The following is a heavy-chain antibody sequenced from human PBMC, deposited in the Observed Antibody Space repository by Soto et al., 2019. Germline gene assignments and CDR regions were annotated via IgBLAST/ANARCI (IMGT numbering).Heavy chain of an antibody. D-gene: IGHD6-19*01. CDR3: ARLYSSGWYVDY. Sequence: SETLSLTCTVSGGSISSGDYYWSWIRQPPGKGLEWIGYIYYSGSTYYNPSLKSRVTISVDTSKNQFSLKLSSVTAADTAVYYCARLYSSGWYVDYWCQGTLVTVSS. CDR2: IYYSGST. V-gene: IGHV4-30-4*01. J-gene: IGHJ4*02. CDR1: GGSISSGDYY.